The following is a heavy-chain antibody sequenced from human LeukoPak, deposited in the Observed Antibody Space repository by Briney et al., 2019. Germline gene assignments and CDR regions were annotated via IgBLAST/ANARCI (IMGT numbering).Heavy chain of an antibody. CDR1: GYTFTSYG. Sequence: ASVKVSCKASGYTFTSYGISWVRQAPGQGLEWMGWISAYNGNTNYAQKLQGRVTMTTDTSTSTAYMELRSLRSDDTAVYYCVIQPFSSSWPGFDYWGQGTLVTVSS. CDR2: ISAYNGNT. D-gene: IGHD6-13*01. J-gene: IGHJ4*02. CDR3: VIQPFSSSWPGFDY. V-gene: IGHV1-18*04.